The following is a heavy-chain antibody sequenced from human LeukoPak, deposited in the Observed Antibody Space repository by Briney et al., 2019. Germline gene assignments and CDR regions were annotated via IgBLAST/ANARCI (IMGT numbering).Heavy chain of an antibody. J-gene: IGHJ5*02. CDR1: GGSISSGGYY. D-gene: IGHD1-14*01. CDR2: IYYSGST. Sequence: SQTLSLTCTVSGGSISSGGYYWSWIRQHPGKGLEWIGYIYYSGSTYYNPSLKSRVTISVDTSKNQFSLELSSVTAADTAVYYCARRCVNWFDPWGQGTLVTVPS. V-gene: IGHV4-31*03. CDR3: ARRCVNWFDP.